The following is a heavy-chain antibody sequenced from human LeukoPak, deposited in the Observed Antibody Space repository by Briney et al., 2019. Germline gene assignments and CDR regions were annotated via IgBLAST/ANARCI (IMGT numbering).Heavy chain of an antibody. Sequence: ASVKVSCKASGYTFTGYYMHWVRQAPGQGLEWMGWINPNSGGTNYAQKFQGRVTMTRDTSISTAYMELSRLRSDDTAVYYCARDKPIGNYYDSSGSRVHNWFDPWGQGTLVTVSS. CDR3: ARDKPIGNYYDSSGSRVHNWFDP. V-gene: IGHV1-2*02. J-gene: IGHJ5*02. D-gene: IGHD3-22*01. CDR2: INPNSGGT. CDR1: GYTFTGYY.